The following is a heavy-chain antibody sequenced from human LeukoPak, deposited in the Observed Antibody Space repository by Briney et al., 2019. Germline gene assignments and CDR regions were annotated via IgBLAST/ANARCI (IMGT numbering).Heavy chain of an antibody. Sequence: GGSLRLSCVASGFSFSIYWMSWVRQAPGKGLEWVANINQNGSAKYYVDSVKGRFTISRDNAKNTLSLQMNSLRAEDTAVFYCVRAGGPHTVDVWGQGTTVTVSS. CDR1: GFSFSIYW. CDR2: INQNGSAK. D-gene: IGHD2-8*02. V-gene: IGHV3-7*01. CDR3: VRAGGPHTVDV. J-gene: IGHJ6*02.